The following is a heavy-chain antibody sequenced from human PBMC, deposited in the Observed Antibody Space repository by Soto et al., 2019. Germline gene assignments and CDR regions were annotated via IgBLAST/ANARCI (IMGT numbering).Heavy chain of an antibody. V-gene: IGHV3-74*01. J-gene: IGHJ4*02. Sequence: PGGSLRLSCAASGFTFSTYWMHWVRQVPGKGLVWVSRINSDGGSTTYADSVKGRFTISRDNAKSTLYLQLNSLRVEDTAVYYCASSLLTPLDYWGQGTLVTVSS. D-gene: IGHD7-27*01. CDR2: INSDGGST. CDR1: GFTFSTYW. CDR3: ASSLLTPLDY.